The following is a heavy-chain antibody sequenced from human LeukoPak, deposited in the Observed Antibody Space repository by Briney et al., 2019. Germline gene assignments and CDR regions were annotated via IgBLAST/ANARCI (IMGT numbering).Heavy chain of an antibody. Sequence: PGGSLRLSCAASGFTFSSYAMHWVRQAPGKGLEWVAVISYDGSNKYYADSVKGRFTISRDNSKNTLYLQMNSLRAEDTAVYYCARAMIDQMPDYWGQGTLVTVSS. V-gene: IGHV3-30-3*01. CDR1: GFTFSSYA. CDR3: ARAMIDQMPDY. D-gene: IGHD3-22*01. J-gene: IGHJ4*02. CDR2: ISYDGSNK.